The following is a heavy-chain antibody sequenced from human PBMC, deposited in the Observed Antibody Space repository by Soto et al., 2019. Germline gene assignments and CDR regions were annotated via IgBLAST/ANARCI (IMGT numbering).Heavy chain of an antibody. D-gene: IGHD3-16*01. CDR2: VGGSGSPT. V-gene: IGHV3-23*01. J-gene: IGHJ4*02. CDR1: GFTFTSYA. Sequence: GGSLRLSCAASGFTFTSYAMRWVRQAPGKGLEWVSAVGGSGSPTYYADSVKGRFTISRDNSKNTLYLQMDSLRVDDTAVYYCAGALSYHFHYWGQGTLVTVSS. CDR3: AGALSYHFHY.